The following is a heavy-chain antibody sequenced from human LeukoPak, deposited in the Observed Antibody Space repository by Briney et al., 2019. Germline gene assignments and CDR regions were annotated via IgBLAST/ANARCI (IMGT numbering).Heavy chain of an antibody. D-gene: IGHD2-2*01. CDR2: IYSSGST. CDR1: GGSISSYY. V-gene: IGHV4-4*07. CDR3: ARGQYHLLYWYFDL. Sequence: SETLSLTCTVSGGSISSYYWSWIRQPAGKGLEWIGRIYSSGSTNYNPSLKSRVTMSVDTSKNQFSLKPSSVTAADTAVYYCARGQYHLLYWYFDLWGHGTLVTVSS. J-gene: IGHJ2*01.